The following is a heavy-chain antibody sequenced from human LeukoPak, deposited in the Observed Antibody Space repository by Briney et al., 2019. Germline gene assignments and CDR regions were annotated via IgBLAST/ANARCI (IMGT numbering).Heavy chain of an antibody. D-gene: IGHD4-23*01. V-gene: IGHV4-4*07. Sequence: PSETLSLTCSVCGGSISSYYWSWIRQPAGQGLEWVGRIYTSGSTNYSPSLKSRVTISVDTSKNRFSLKLSSVTAADTAVYYCARQRDYGGNPATVQRTHFDYWGQRTLVTVSS. CDR1: GGSISSYY. CDR3: ARQRDYGGNPATVQRTHFDY. J-gene: IGHJ4*02. CDR2: IYTSGST.